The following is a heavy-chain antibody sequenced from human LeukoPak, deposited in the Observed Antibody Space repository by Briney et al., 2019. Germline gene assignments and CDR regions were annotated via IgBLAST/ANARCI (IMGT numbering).Heavy chain of an antibody. CDR1: GYTFTGYY. V-gene: IGHV1-2*02. CDR3: ALMYYDFWSGTDY. J-gene: IGHJ4*02. D-gene: IGHD3-3*01. CDR2: INPNSGGT. Sequence: ASVKVSCKASGYTFTGYYMHWVRQAPGQGLEWMGWINPNSGGTNYAQKFQGRVTMTRDTSISTAYMELSRLRSDDTAVYYCALMYYDFWSGTDYWGQGTLVTVSS.